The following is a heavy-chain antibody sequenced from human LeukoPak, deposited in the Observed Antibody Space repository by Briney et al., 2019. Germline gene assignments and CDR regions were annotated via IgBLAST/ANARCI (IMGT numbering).Heavy chain of an antibody. Sequence: QPGGSMRLSCAASGFTFSNHAMSCVRQAPGKGLEWVSGISSSGSSTFFADHVKGRFTISRDNAKNSLYLQMTTLQAEDTAVYYCARRSPGTSSLFYYYMDVWGKGTTVTVSS. CDR3: ARRSPGTSSLFYYYMDV. J-gene: IGHJ6*03. CDR1: GFTFSNHA. CDR2: ISSSGSST. D-gene: IGHD1-26*01. V-gene: IGHV3-23*01.